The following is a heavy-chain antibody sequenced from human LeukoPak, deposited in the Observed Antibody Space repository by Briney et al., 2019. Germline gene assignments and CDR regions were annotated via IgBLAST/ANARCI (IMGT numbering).Heavy chain of an antibody. Sequence: SETLSLTCTVSGGSISSGSYYWSWIRQPAGMGLEWIGRIYTSGSTNYNPSLKSRVTISVDTSKNQFSLKLSSVTAADTAVYYCARESPLGHYFDYWGQGTLVTVSS. V-gene: IGHV4-61*02. CDR2: IYTSGST. J-gene: IGHJ4*02. D-gene: IGHD3-16*01. CDR1: GGSISSGSYY. CDR3: ARESPLGHYFDY.